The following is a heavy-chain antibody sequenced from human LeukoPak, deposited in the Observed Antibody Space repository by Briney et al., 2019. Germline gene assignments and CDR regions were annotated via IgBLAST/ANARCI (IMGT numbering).Heavy chain of an antibody. CDR1: GGSISSGGYY. Sequence: MPSETLSLTCTVSGGSISSGGYYWSWIRQHPGKGLEWIGYIYYSGSTYYNPSLKSRVTISVDTSKNQFSLKLSSVTAADTAVYYCARGAPYSSSGYNWFDPWGQGTLVTVSS. V-gene: IGHV4-31*03. J-gene: IGHJ5*02. CDR2: IYYSGST. D-gene: IGHD6-13*01. CDR3: ARGAPYSSSGYNWFDP.